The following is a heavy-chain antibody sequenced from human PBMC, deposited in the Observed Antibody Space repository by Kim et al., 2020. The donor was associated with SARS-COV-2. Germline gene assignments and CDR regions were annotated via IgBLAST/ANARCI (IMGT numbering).Heavy chain of an antibody. Sequence: KGRFTSSRDNSKNTLYLQMNSLRAEDTAVYYCAKDLVFGRLGELSGTDDYWGQGTLVTVSS. V-gene: IGHV3-23*01. CDR3: AKDLVFGRLGELSGTDDY. J-gene: IGHJ4*02. D-gene: IGHD3-16*02.